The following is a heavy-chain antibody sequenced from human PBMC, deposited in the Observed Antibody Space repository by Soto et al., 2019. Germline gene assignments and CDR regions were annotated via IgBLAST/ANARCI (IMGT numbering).Heavy chain of an antibody. D-gene: IGHD6-25*01. CDR3: ARGQRLADWAGA. V-gene: IGHV4-4*07. CDR2: IYSSGGT. CDR1: GSSIRSYY. Sequence: PSGTLSLTFSVSGSSIRSYYWTWIRQPAGKGLEWIGRIYSSGGTHYNPSLKSRVTISLDTSKNQFSLRLNSVTAADTAVYYCARGQRLADWAGAWGQATVV. J-gene: IGHJ5*02.